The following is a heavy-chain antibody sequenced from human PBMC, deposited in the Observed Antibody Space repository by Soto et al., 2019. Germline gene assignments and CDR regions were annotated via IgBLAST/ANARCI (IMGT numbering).Heavy chain of an antibody. D-gene: IGHD1-1*01. CDR3: ANGHDTSFYYGMAV. CDR2: FIPIVGMA. Sequence: QVQLVQSGSEVKKPGSSVKVSCKASGGTLSNFAISWVRQAPGQGLEWVGTFIPIVGMAKYGQNFQGRVTISADQSTTTSFMEVRSLSYVETAMYYCANGHDTSFYYGMAVWGQGTTVTVYS. CDR1: GGTLSNFA. J-gene: IGHJ6*02. V-gene: IGHV1-69*04.